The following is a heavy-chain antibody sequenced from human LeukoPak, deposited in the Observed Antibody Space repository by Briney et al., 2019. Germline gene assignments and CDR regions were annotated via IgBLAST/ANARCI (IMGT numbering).Heavy chain of an antibody. CDR2: IYPGDART. V-gene: IGHV5-51*01. CDR1: AYIFSTYW. D-gene: IGHD2-2*01. CDR3: ACRQFTSPWFDP. Sequence: RAGESLKISCQGSAYIFSTYWIGWVRQMPGKGLEWMAVIYPGDARTRYNPSFEGQVTISADKTTSTAYLQWSSLKASDTAMYYCACRQFTSPWFDPWGQGTLVTVSS. J-gene: IGHJ5*02.